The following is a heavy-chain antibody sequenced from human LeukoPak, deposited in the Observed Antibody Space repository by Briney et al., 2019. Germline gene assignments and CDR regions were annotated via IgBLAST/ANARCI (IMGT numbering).Heavy chain of an antibody. CDR3: ARVHYYDSSGYLGDY. CDR2: IYYSGST. D-gene: IGHD3-22*01. J-gene: IGHJ4*02. CDR1: GGSISSGDYY. Sequence: SETLSLTCTVSGGSISSGDYYWRWIRQPPGKGLEWIGYIYYSGSTYYNPSLKSRVTISVDTSKNQFSLKLSSVTAADTAVYYCARVHYYDSSGYLGDYWGQGTLVTVSS. V-gene: IGHV4-30-4*01.